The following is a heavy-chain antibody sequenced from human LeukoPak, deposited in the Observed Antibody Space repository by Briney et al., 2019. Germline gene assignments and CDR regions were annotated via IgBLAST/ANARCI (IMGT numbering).Heavy chain of an antibody. CDR1: GFTFSSYW. J-gene: IGHJ3*02. CDR2: IKQDGSEK. D-gene: IGHD1-7*01. CDR3: ARDLELGAFDI. V-gene: IGHV3-7*05. Sequence: GSLRLSCAASGFTFSSYWMSWVRQAPGKGLEWVANIKQDGSEKYYVDSVKGRFTIYRDNAKNSLYLQMNSLRAEDTAVYYCARDLELGAFDIWGQGTMVTVSS.